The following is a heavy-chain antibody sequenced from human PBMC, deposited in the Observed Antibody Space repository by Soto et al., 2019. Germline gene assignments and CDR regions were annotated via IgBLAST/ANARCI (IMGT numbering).Heavy chain of an antibody. CDR3: AKGDCSGGRCYRGFDY. CDR1: GFTFSSYD. Sequence: LRLSCAASGFTFSSYDMSWVRQAPGKGLEWVSGVSASGSITSYADSAKGRFTISRDNAKNTVFLQMSSLRAEDTAVYFCAKGDCSGGRCYRGFDYWGQGTLVTVSS. V-gene: IGHV3-23*01. D-gene: IGHD2-15*01. CDR2: VSASGSIT. J-gene: IGHJ4*02.